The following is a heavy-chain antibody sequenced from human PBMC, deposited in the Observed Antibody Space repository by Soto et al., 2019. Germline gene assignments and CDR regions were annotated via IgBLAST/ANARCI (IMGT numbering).Heavy chain of an antibody. CDR3: ARDNDYVSPFDY. Sequence: GGSLRLSCAASGFTFSDYYMSWIRQAPGKGLEWVSYISSSSSYTNYADSVKGRFTISRDNAKNSLYLQMNSLRAEDTAVYYCARDNDYVSPFDYWGQGTLVTVSS. D-gene: IGHD3-16*01. V-gene: IGHV3-11*06. CDR1: GFTFSDYY. CDR2: ISSSSSYT. J-gene: IGHJ4*02.